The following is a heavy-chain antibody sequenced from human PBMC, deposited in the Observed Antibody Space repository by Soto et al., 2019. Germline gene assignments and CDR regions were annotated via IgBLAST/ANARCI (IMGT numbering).Heavy chain of an antibody. CDR1: GFTFSNYA. Sequence: EVQLLESGGGLVQPGESLRLSCAASGFTFSNYAMSWVRQTPGKGLEWVSTISGGGGNTYYPDSVKGRFTISRDNSKDTVYLQMNSLRAEDTAIYYYAKERLGRGADYWGQGALVTVTS. CDR2: ISGGGGNT. J-gene: IGHJ4*02. V-gene: IGHV3-23*01. CDR3: AKERLGRGADY.